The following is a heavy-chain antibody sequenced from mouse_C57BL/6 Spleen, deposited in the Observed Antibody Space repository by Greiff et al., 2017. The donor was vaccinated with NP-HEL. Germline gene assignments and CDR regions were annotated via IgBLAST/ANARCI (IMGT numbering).Heavy chain of an antibody. CDR2: IYPSDSET. V-gene: IGHV1-61*01. CDR3: ARTMGSNGIYAMDY. D-gene: IGHD1-1*02. J-gene: IGHJ4*01. Sequence: QVQLKQPGAELVRPGSSVKLSCKASGYTFTSYWMDWVKQRPGQGLEWIGNIYPSDSETHYNQKFKDKATLTVDKSSSTAYMQLSSLTSEDSAVYYCARTMGSNGIYAMDYWGQGTSVTVSS. CDR1: GYTFTSYW.